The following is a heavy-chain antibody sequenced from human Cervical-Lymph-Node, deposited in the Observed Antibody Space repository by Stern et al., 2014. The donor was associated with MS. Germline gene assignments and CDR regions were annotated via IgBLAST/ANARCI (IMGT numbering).Heavy chain of an antibody. CDR2: ISTNNGNT. Sequence: QVQLVQPGPEVKKPGASVKVSCKASGYTFTNYGINWVRQVPGQGLEWMGWISTNNGNTHYAQNIQGRVTMTTDTSTTTAYMELRSLRSDDTAVYYCARSGGSFWGRGTLVTVSS. CDR3: ARSGGSF. J-gene: IGHJ4*02. D-gene: IGHD3-16*01. V-gene: IGHV1-18*01. CDR1: GYTFTNYG.